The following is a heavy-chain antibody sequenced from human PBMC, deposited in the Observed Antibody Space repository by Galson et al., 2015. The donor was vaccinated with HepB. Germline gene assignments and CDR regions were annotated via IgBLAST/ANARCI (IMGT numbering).Heavy chain of an antibody. D-gene: IGHD5-18*01. V-gene: IGHV1-3*04. CDR2: INTGNGNT. CDR1: GYTFTSYS. J-gene: IGHJ3*02. Sequence: SVKVSCKASGYTFTSYSIHWVRQAPGQSLEWMGWINTGNGNTKYSQKFQGRVTITRDTSASTAYMELSSLRSEDTAVYYCAKGYGWAFDIWGQGTMVTVSS. CDR3: AKGYGWAFDI.